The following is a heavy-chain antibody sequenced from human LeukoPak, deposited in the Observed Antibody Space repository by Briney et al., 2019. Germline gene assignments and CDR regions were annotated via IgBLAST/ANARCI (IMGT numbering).Heavy chain of an antibody. CDR2: ISGSGATT. J-gene: IGHJ5*02. D-gene: IGHD2-15*01. CDR3: AKASKTSGGSCYQSLGS. CDR1: GFTFSSYA. Sequence: PGGSLRLSCAASGFTFSSYAMSWVRQAPGKGLEWVSTISGSGATTYFADSVKGRFTFSRDNSKSTLVLQMNSPRAEDTAVYYCAKASKTSGGSCYQSLGSWGQGILVTVSS. V-gene: IGHV3-23*01.